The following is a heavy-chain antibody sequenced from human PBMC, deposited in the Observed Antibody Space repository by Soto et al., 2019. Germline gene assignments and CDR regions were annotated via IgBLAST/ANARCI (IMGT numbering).Heavy chain of an antibody. J-gene: IGHJ6*02. V-gene: IGHV1-69*01. Sequence: QVQLVQSGAEVKKPGSSVKVSCKASGGTFSSYAISWVRQAPGQGLEWMGGIIPIFGTANYAQKFQGRGTITADESTSKAYMELSSLRSEDTAVYYCVIQTSIAAHYGMDVWGQGTTVTVSS. CDR2: IIPIFGTA. CDR3: VIQTSIAAHYGMDV. CDR1: GGTFSSYA. D-gene: IGHD6-6*01.